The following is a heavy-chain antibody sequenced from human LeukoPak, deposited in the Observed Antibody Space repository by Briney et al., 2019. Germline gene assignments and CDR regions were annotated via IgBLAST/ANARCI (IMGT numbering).Heavy chain of an antibody. V-gene: IGHV3-23*01. CDR3: GKDPNGDYIGGSDF. D-gene: IGHD4-17*01. Sequence: GGSLTLSCAASGFTFTYYAMRWLPQAPAKGVMGGIGIYANGDSTYCADSVKGRFTNSTDKPRNTVYLQKSSLRAEDTAVYYCGKDPNGDYIGGSDFWGHGTMVTVSS. J-gene: IGHJ3*01. CDR1: GFTFTYYA. CDR2: IYANGDST.